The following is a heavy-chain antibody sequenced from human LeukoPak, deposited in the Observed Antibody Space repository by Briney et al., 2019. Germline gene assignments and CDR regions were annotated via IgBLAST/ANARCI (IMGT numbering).Heavy chain of an antibody. Sequence: SETLSLTCSVSGGSISSGSYYWSWIRQPAGKGLEWIGRIYTSGSTNYNPSLKSRVTMSVDTSKNQFSLKLSSVTAADTAVYYCAREPYYYDSSGYGLIYGMDVWGQGTTVTVSS. CDR3: AREPYYYDSSGYGLIYGMDV. D-gene: IGHD3-22*01. J-gene: IGHJ6*02. CDR1: GGSISSGSYY. V-gene: IGHV4-61*02. CDR2: IYTSGST.